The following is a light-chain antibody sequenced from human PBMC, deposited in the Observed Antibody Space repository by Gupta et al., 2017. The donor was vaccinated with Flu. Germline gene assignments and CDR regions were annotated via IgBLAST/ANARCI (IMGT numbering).Light chain of an antibody. J-gene: IGKJ1*01. V-gene: IGKV4-1*01. CDR2: WAS. CDR3: HQYYSTPWT. CDR1: QSVLYTSNNQNY. Sequence: VMIQSTDSLAASLGERATINCKSSQSVLYTSNNQNYLAWYQHKPGQPPKLLITWASTRESGVPDRFSGSGSGSDFTLTISRLQAEDVAVYYCHQYYSTPWTFGQGTNLEIK.